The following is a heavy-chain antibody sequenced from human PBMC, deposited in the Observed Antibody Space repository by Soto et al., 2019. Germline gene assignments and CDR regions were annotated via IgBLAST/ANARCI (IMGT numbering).Heavy chain of an antibody. D-gene: IGHD2-15*01. J-gene: IGHJ4*02. V-gene: IGHV4-30-4*01. CDR2: IYYSGST. CDR3: ARDSWDMTTGYY. CDR1: GGSISSGDYY. Sequence: SETLSLTCTVSGGSISSGDYYWSWIRQPPGKGLEWIGYIYYSGSTYYNPSLKSRVTISVDTSKNQFSLKLSSVTAADTAVYYCARDSWDMTTGYYWGQGTLVTVSS.